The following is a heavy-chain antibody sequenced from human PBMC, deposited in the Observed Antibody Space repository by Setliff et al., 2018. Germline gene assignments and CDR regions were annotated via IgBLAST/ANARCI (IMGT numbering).Heavy chain of an antibody. D-gene: IGHD2-21*01. CDR1: GYTFTTYA. V-gene: IGHV7-4-1*02. Sequence: VASVKVSCKASGYTFTTYAMNWVRQAPGQGLKWMGWINTNTGNPTYAQGFTGRFVFSLDTSVSTAYLQISSLKAEDTAVYYCARDPTSGALFRAFDIWGQGTMVTVSS. CDR3: ARDPTSGALFRAFDI. J-gene: IGHJ3*02. CDR2: INTNTGNP.